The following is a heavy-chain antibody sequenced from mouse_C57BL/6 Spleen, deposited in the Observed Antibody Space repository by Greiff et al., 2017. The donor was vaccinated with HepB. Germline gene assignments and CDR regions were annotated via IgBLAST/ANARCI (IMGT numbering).Heavy chain of an antibody. Sequence: VQLQQSGPELVKPGASVKISCKASGYTFTDYYMNWVKQSHGKSLEWIGDINPNNGGTSYNQKFKGKATLTVDKSSSTAYMELRSLTSEDSAVYYCARVYYGYDGSYYYAMDYWGQGTSVTVSS. CDR1: GYTFTDYY. J-gene: IGHJ4*01. CDR3: ARVYYGYDGSYYYAMDY. CDR2: INPNNGGT. V-gene: IGHV1-26*01. D-gene: IGHD2-2*01.